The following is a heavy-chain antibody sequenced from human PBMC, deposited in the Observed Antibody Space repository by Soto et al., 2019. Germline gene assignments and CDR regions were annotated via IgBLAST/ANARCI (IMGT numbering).Heavy chain of an antibody. CDR3: ARCPGRYSSWFDP. D-gene: IGHD6-13*01. CDR2: IYYSGST. V-gene: IGHV4-59*08. J-gene: IGHJ5*02. Sequence: QVQLQESGPGLVKPSETLSLTCTVSGGSISSYYWSWIRQPPGKGLEWIGYIYYSGSTNYNPSLKSRVTISVDTSKNQFSRKLSSVTAADTAVYYCARCPGRYSSWFDPWGQGTLVTVSS. CDR1: GGSISSYY.